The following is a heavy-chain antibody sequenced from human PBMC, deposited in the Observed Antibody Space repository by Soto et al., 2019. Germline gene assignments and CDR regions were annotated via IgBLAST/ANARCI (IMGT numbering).Heavy chain of an antibody. V-gene: IGHV4-34*01. CDR3: ARAPKVSGSSQTRPDF. D-gene: IGHD6-6*01. J-gene: IGHJ4*02. Sequence: KASETLSLTCSIYSGSFSGYYWSWIRQPPGKGLEWIGEISQRGNTNYSPSLKSRVSISIDTSKKQFSLNLASVSAADTAVYYCARAPKVSGSSQTRPDFWGQGTLVTVSS. CDR1: SGSFSGYY. CDR2: ISQRGNT.